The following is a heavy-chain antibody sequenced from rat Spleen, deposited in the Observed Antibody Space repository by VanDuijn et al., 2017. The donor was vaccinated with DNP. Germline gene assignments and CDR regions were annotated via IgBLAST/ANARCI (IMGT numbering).Heavy chain of an antibody. CDR2: ITYDVIRT. CDR3: ARRGYGGRGFFDY. Sequence: EVQLVKSGGGLAQPGRSLKLSCAASGFTLSDYAMVWVRQAPKKGLEWVATITYDVIRTYYRDSVKGRFTISRDNAKSTLNLQMDSLRSEDTATYYCARRGYGGRGFFDYWGQGVMVTVSS. J-gene: IGHJ2*01. D-gene: IGHD1-11*01. CDR1: GFTLSDYA. V-gene: IGHV5-17*01.